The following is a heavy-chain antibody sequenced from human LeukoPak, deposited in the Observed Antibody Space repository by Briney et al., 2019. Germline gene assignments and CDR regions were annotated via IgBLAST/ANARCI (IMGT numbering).Heavy chain of an antibody. Sequence: GGSLRLSCAASAFTFSSYGMHWVRQAPGKVLEWVSSIWYDGSNKYYADSVKDRFTISRDNSKNTLYLQMNSLIAEDTAVYYCARGRIAVAGVSYYFDYWGQGTLVTVSS. V-gene: IGHV3-33*01. CDR1: AFTFSSYG. J-gene: IGHJ4*02. D-gene: IGHD6-19*01. CDR3: ARGRIAVAGVSYYFDY. CDR2: IWYDGSNK.